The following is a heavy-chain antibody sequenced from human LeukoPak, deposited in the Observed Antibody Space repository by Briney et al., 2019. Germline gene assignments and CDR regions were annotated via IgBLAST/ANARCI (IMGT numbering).Heavy chain of an antibody. J-gene: IGHJ4*02. D-gene: IGHD3-16*01. CDR2: IYNSGAS. V-gene: IGHV4-59*08. CDR3: ARHFGSTQDYFDF. CDR1: GGSISGYY. Sequence: PSETLSLTCTVSGGSISGYYWTWIRQPPGEGLDWVANIYNSGASNYNPSLRSRLTISVDTSKNQVSLRLTSVTAADTAIYYCARHFGSTQDYFDFWGQGILVTVSS.